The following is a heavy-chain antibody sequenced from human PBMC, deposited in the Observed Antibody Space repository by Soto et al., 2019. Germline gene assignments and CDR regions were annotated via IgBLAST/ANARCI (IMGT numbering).Heavy chain of an antibody. D-gene: IGHD1-1*01. CDR2: ILDRGTT. CDR1: GDSMNSDDSY. V-gene: IGHV4-31*03. Sequence: SETLSLTCTVSGDSMNSDDSYWTWIRQHPGKGLEWIGYILDRGTTYYNPSLKSRVTISVDMSKNQISLKLRTVTAADTAVYFCARDKYGSGYYFDSWGQGTLVTVSS. CDR3: ARDKYGSGYYFDS. J-gene: IGHJ4*02.